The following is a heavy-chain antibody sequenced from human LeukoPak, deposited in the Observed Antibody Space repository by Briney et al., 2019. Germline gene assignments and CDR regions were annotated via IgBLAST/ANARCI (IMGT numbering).Heavy chain of an antibody. D-gene: IGHD5-18*01. Sequence: GGSLRLSCAASGFTFSSYAMSWVRQAPGKGLGWVSAISGSGGSTYYADSVKGRFTISRDNSKNTLHLQMNSLRAEDTAVYYCAKGVLNYLIQPRGDAFDIWGQGTMVTVSS. CDR3: AKGVLNYLIQPRGDAFDI. J-gene: IGHJ3*02. V-gene: IGHV3-23*01. CDR1: GFTFSSYA. CDR2: ISGSGGST.